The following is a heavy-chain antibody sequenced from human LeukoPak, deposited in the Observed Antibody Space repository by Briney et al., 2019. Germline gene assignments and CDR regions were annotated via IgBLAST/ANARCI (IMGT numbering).Heavy chain of an antibody. V-gene: IGHV3-23*01. CDR3: AKDRWVTDIVVVPAAKGGMDV. CDR1: GFTFSSYA. J-gene: IGHJ6*04. D-gene: IGHD2-2*01. Sequence: PGESLRLSCAASGFTFSSYAISWVRQAPGKGLEWVSAISGSGGSTYYADSVKGRFTISRDNSKNTLYLQMNSLRAEDTAVYYCAKDRWVTDIVVVPAAKGGMDVWGKGTTVTVSS. CDR2: ISGSGGST.